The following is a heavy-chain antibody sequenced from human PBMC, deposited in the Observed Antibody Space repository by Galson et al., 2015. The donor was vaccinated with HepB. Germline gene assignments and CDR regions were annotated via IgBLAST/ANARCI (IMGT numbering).Heavy chain of an antibody. J-gene: IGHJ5*02. Sequence: SLRLSCAGSGFIFRHHAMAWIRQAPGKGLEWVSSINGRGSTRSYSDAVKGRFSISRDNSKDTVFLQMDNLRAEDTAVYYCVKEGSWFGGDWFDPWGQGALVPVS. CDR2: INGRGSTR. CDR3: VKEGSWFGGDWFDP. V-gene: IGHV3-23*01. D-gene: IGHD3-16*01. CDR1: GFIFRHHA.